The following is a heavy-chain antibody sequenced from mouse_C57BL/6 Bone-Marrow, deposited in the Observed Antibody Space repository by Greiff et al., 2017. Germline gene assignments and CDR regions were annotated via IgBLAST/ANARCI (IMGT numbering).Heavy chain of an antibody. CDR1: GYAFSSSW. Sequence: QVQLQQSGPELVKPGASVKISCKASGYAFSSSWMNWVKQRPGKGLEWIGRIYPGDGDTNYNGKFKGKATLTADKSSITAYMQLSSLTSEDSAVYFCAREQLRLQLDYWGQGTSVTVSS. D-gene: IGHD3-2*02. CDR3: AREQLRLQLDY. CDR2: IYPGDGDT. J-gene: IGHJ4*01. V-gene: IGHV1-82*01.